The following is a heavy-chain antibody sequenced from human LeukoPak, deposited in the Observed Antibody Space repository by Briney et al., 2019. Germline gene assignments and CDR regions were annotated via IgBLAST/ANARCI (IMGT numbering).Heavy chain of an antibody. CDR3: ARARNYFDP. Sequence: ASVKVSCKASGYTFASYGISWVRQAPGQGLEWMGWISPYNGNTLFAQHLQGRVTMTTDTSTSTAFMELRSLRSDDTAMYYCARARNYFDPWGQGTLVNVFS. V-gene: IGHV1-18*01. D-gene: IGHD4-11*01. CDR2: ISPYNGNT. CDR1: GYTFASYG. J-gene: IGHJ5*02.